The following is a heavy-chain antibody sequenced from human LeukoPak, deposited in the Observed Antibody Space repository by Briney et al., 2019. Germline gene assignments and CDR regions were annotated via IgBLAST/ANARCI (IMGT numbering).Heavy chain of an antibody. J-gene: IGHJ4*02. Sequence: GGSLRLSCAASGFTVSSNYMSWVRQAPGKGLEWVSVIYSGGSIYYADSVKGRFTISRDNSKNTLYLQMNSLRAEDTAVYYCTRGPRYSSGLGYWGQGILVTVSP. CDR3: TRGPRYSSGLGY. D-gene: IGHD6-19*01. CDR2: IYSGGSI. CDR1: GFTVSSNY. V-gene: IGHV3-66*02.